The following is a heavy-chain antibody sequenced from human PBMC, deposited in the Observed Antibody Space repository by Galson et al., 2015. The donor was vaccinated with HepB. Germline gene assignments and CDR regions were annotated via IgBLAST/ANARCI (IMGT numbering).Heavy chain of an antibody. CDR3: ARGIGGIAARPDEEYYYYYYMDV. CDR1: GYTFTSYD. Sequence: SVKVSCKASGYTFTSYDINWVRQATGQGLEWMGWMNPNSGNTGYAQKFQGRVTMTRNTSISTAYMELSSLRSEDTAVYYCARGIGGIAARPDEEYYYYYYMDVWGKGTTVTVSS. D-gene: IGHD6-6*01. V-gene: IGHV1-8*01. CDR2: MNPNSGNT. J-gene: IGHJ6*03.